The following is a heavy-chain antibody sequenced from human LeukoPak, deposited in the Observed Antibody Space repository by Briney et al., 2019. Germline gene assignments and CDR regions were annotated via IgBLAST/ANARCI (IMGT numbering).Heavy chain of an antibody. J-gene: IGHJ3*02. D-gene: IGHD1-14*01. CDR3: ARDPRRNANDAFDI. CDR1: GGSISSYY. Sequence: SETLSLTCTVSGGSISSYYWSWIRQPPGKGLEWIGYIYYSGSTNYNPSLKSRVTISVDTSKNQFSLKLSSVTAADTAVYYCARDPRRNANDAFDIWDQGTMVTVSS. CDR2: IYYSGST. V-gene: IGHV4-59*01.